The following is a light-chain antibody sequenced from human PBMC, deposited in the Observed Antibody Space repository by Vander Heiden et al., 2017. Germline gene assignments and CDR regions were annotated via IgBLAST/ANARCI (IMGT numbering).Light chain of an antibody. CDR3: QSADSSGTYGVV. J-gene: IGLJ2*01. CDR1: ALPKQY. V-gene: IGLV3-25*03. CDR2: EDS. Sequence: SYALTQPPSVSVPPGQTARTTCSGDALPKQYAYWYQRKPGQAPVLVIYEDSERPSGIPERFSGSSSGTTVTLTISGVQAEDEADYYCQSADSSGTYGVVFGGGTKLTVL.